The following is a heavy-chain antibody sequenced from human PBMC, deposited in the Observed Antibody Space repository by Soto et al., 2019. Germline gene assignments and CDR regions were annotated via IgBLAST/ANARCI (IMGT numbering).Heavy chain of an antibody. Sequence: ASVKVSCKTSGFAFTNSTIHWVRQAPGQRLEWMGWINGGSGHTRYSQNFQARVTITKDTSASSAYMELRSLRSDDTAVYYCARVLTPNWFDPWGQGTLVTVSS. D-gene: IGHD2-15*01. CDR2: INGGSGHT. J-gene: IGHJ5*02. CDR3: ARVLTPNWFDP. V-gene: IGHV1-3*01. CDR1: GFAFTNST.